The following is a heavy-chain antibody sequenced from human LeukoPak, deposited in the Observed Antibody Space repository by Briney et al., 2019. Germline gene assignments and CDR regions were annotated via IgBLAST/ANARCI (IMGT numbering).Heavy chain of an antibody. V-gene: IGHV3-48*03. CDR2: ISSSGSNI. CDR3: ARDSFLGGGVDWFDP. D-gene: IGHD2-8*02. CDR1: GFTFSSYE. Sequence: RAGGALILACATPGFTFSSYEINWGRQAPGKGLEWVPYISSSGSNISYADSVKGRFTISSDNPKTSLYLQMNSLRAEDTAVYYCARDSFLGGGVDWFDPWGQGTLVTVSS. J-gene: IGHJ5*02.